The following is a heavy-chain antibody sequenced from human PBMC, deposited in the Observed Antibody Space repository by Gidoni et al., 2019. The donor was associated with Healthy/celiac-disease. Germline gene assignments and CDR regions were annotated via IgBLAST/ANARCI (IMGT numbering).Heavy chain of an antibody. Sequence: GSTNYNPSLKSRVTISVDTSKNQFSLKLSSVTAADTAVYYCAGEDIVVVPAARSHNYYYYGMDVWGQGTTVTVSS. CDR2: GST. CDR3: AGEDIVVVPAARSHNYYYYGMDV. D-gene: IGHD2-2*01. V-gene: IGHV4-34*01. J-gene: IGHJ6*02.